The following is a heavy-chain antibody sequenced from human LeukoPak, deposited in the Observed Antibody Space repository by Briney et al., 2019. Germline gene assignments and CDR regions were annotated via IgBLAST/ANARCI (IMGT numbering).Heavy chain of an antibody. J-gene: IGHJ4*02. Sequence: PGGSLRLSCSASGFTFSSYAMHWVRQAPGTGLEYVSAISGNGGNTYYADSLKGRFTISRDNSKSTLYLQMSSLRVEDTAVYYCVITSATGPLDYWGQGTLVTVSS. CDR1: GFTFSSYA. CDR2: ISGNGGNT. CDR3: VITSATGPLDY. D-gene: IGHD6-6*01. V-gene: IGHV3-64D*09.